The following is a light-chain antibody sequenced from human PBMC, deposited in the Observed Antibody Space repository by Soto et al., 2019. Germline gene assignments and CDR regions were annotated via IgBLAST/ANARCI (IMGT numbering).Light chain of an antibody. J-gene: IGLJ3*02. CDR1: FSNIGSNF. CDR2: RNN. CDR3: AAWDDSLSGVV. V-gene: IGLV1-47*01. Sequence: QSVLTQPTSASGTPGQTVTISSSGRFSNIGSNFIYWYQQLPGTAPKLLIYRNNERPSGVPDRFSASKSGTSASLAISGLRSEDEADYHCAAWDDSLSGVVFGGGTKVTVL.